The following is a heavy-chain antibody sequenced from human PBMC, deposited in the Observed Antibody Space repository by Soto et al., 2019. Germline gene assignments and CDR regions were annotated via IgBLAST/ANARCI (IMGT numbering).Heavy chain of an antibody. V-gene: IGHV5-51*01. Sequence: GESLKISCQGSGYRFTSYWIGWVRQMPGKGLEWMGIIYPGDSDTRYSPSFQGQVTISADKSISTAHLQWSSLKAPDTATYYCARLLHCTIGVCYSRKSYNYNYYYMDVWGKGTTVTVSS. D-gene: IGHD2-8*01. CDR2: IYPGDSDT. J-gene: IGHJ6*03. CDR3: ARLLHCTIGVCYSRKSYNYNYYYMDV. CDR1: GYRFTSYW.